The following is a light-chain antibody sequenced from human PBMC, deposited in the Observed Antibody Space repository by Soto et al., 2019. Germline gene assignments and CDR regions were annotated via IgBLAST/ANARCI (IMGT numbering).Light chain of an antibody. CDR1: QSVSTNY. J-gene: IGKJ2*01. V-gene: IGKV3-20*01. CDR2: GAT. Sequence: EIVLTQSPGTLSLSPGERATLPCRASQSVSTNYLAWYQQKPGQSPRLLIYGATSRATGIPDRFSGSGSGTDFILTISRLEPEDFALYFCQQYGSSPYTFAQGTKLDIK. CDR3: QQYGSSPYT.